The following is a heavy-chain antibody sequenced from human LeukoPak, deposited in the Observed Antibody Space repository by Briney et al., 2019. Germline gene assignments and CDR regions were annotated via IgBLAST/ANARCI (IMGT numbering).Heavy chain of an antibody. V-gene: IGHV4-34*01. J-gene: IGHJ4*02. CDR3: TRMTTGHDY. CDR1: GVSFDDYY. CDR2: INHSGYT. Sequence: SETLSLTCAVSGVSFDDYYGAWVRQTPGKGLEWIGEINHSGYTNDSPSLKSRVTLSIDTSRKQFSLNLRSVTVADAGTYYCTRMTTGHDYWGQGTLVTVSS. D-gene: IGHD4-17*01.